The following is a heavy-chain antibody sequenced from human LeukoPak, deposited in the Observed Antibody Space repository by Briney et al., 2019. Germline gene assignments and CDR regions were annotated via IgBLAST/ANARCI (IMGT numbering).Heavy chain of an antibody. D-gene: IGHD6-19*01. J-gene: IGHJ3*02. V-gene: IGHV3-11*04. Sequence: GGSLRLSCAASGFTFSDYYMNWIRQAPGKGLEWVSYVSSSGSTIYYADSVKGRFTISRDNAKNSLYLQMISLTAEDTAPYYCAGYTSGWFGAFDIWGQGTMVTVPS. CDR2: VSSSGSTI. CDR1: GFTFSDYY. CDR3: AGYTSGWFGAFDI.